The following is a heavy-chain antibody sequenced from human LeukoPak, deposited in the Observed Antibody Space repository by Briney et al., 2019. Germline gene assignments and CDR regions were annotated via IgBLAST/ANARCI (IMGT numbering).Heavy chain of an antibody. V-gene: IGHV1-8*01. Sequence: ASVKVSCKASGYTFTSYDINWVRQATGQGLEWMGWMNPNSGNTGYAQKFQGRVTMTRNTSISTAYMELSSLRSEDTAVYYCARGSMVRGPLMVDYWGQGTLVTVSS. D-gene: IGHD3-10*01. CDR3: ARGSMVRGPLMVDY. CDR1: GYTFTSYD. CDR2: MNPNSGNT. J-gene: IGHJ4*02.